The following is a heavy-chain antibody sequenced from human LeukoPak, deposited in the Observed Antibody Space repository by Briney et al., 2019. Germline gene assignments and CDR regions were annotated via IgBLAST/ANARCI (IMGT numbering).Heavy chain of an antibody. CDR2: IHYSGST. D-gene: IGHD1-26*01. CDR3: ARDLTYSGSTDRDDAFDI. J-gene: IGHJ3*02. Sequence: NPSETLSLTCAVYGGSFSGYFWSWIRQPPGKGLEWIGYIHYSGSTNYNPSLKSRVTISVDTSKNQFSLKLSSVTAADTAVYYCARDLTYSGSTDRDDAFDIWGQGTMVTVSS. V-gene: IGHV4-59*01. CDR1: GGSFSGYF.